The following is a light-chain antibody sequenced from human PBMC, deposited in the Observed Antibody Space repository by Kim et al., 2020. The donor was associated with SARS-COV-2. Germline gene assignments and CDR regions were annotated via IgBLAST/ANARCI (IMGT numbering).Light chain of an antibody. CDR2: GAS. CDR3: QQYGNTRAT. V-gene: IGKV3-20*01. J-gene: IGKJ5*01. CDR1: QSVYNNQ. Sequence: EIVLTQSPGTLSLSPGERATLSCTASQSVYNNQLAWYQQKPGQAPSLLIYGASTRATGIPERFSGSGSGTYFTLAISRLEPDDFAVYFCQQYGNTRATFGQVTRLEIK.